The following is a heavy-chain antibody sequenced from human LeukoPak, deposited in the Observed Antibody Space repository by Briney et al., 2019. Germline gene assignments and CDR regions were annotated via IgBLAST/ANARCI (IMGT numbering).Heavy chain of an antibody. CDR3: AQYIVGATCNY. V-gene: IGHV1-18*01. D-gene: IGHD1-26*01. CDR1: CYTLTSSG. J-gene: IGHJ4*02. Sequence: ASVLVSCKASCYTLTSSGISSVRQAPGQGLEWMGWISASNDNTNYAQKLQGRVTMTTDTSTSTAYMELRSLRSDDTAVYYCAQYIVGATCNYWGQGTLVSVST. CDR2: ISASNDNT.